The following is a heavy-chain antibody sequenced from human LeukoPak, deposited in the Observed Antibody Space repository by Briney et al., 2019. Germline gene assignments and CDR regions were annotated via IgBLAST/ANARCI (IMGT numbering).Heavy chain of an antibody. J-gene: IGHJ5*02. CDR3: ARPDVWITEGFDP. CDR2: IYNSGQT. CDR1: GYSISSGYY. V-gene: IGHV4-38-2*02. D-gene: IGHD3-16*01. Sequence: SETLSLTCSVTGYSISSGYYWAWIRQSPEKGLQSIGSIYNSGQTFYNPSLEIRVTISVDTSKNQFSLRLTSVTAADTAVYYCARPDVWITEGFDPWGQGTLVTVSS.